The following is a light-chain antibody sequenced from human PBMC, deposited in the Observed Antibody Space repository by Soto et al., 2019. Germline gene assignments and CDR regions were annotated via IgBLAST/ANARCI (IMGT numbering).Light chain of an antibody. CDR1: QSVSSY. V-gene: IGKV3-11*01. J-gene: IGKJ4*01. CDR3: QQRSNWPWT. CDR2: DTS. Sequence: EIALTQSPATLSLSPGERATLSCRASQSVSSYLAWYQQKPGQAPRLLIYDTSNRATGIPARFSGSGSGTDFTLTISILESEDFAVYYCQQRSNWPWTFGGGTKVEIK.